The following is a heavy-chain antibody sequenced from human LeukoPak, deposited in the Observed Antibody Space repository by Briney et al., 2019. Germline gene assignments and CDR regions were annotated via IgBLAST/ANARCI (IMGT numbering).Heavy chain of an antibody. J-gene: IGHJ6*03. CDR1: GYSISSGYY. CDR3: ASFLGYYFYYYMDV. CDR2: IYHSGST. V-gene: IGHV4-38-2*02. Sequence: SETLSLTCTVSGYSISSGYYWGWIRQPPGKGLEWIGSIYHSGSTYYNPSLKSRVTISVDTSKNQFSLKLSSVTAADTAVYYCASFLGYYFYYYMDVWGKGTTVTVSS. D-gene: IGHD3-16*01.